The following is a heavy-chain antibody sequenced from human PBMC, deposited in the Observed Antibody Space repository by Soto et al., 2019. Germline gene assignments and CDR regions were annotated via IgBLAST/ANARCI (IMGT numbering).Heavy chain of an antibody. V-gene: IGHV3-21*01. CDR2: ISSSSSYI. D-gene: IGHD1-1*01. CDR1: GCTFSSYS. CDR3: ARDYNQPETYGMDV. Sequence: PRGSLRLSCAASGCTFSSYSMNWVRQAPGKGLEWVSSISSSSSYIYYADSVKGRFTISRDNAKNSLYLQMNSLRAEDTAVYYCARDYNQPETYGMDVWGQGTTVTVSS. J-gene: IGHJ6*02.